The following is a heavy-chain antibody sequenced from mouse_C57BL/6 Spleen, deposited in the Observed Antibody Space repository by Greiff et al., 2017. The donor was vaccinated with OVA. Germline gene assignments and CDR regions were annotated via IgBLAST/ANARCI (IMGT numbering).Heavy chain of an antibody. J-gene: IGHJ2*01. D-gene: IGHD1-1*01. V-gene: IGHV1-69*01. CDR2: IDPSDSYT. CDR1: GYTFTSYW. CDR3: ARGGTVVGYFDY. Sequence: QVQLQQPGAELVMPGASVKLSCKASGYTFTSYWMHWVKQRPGQGLEWIGEIDPSDSYTNYNQKFKGKSTLTVDKSSSTAYMQLSSLTSEDSAVYYCARGGTVVGYFDYWGQGTTLTVSS.